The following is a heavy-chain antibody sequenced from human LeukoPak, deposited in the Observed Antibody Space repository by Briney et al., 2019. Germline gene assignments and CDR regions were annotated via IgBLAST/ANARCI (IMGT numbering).Heavy chain of an antibody. CDR3: ARDWGTWHAFDL. Sequence: SETLSLTCTVSGGSISGYYWSWIRQPAGEGLEWVGHIYSTGSTLYNPSLKTRVTLSVDRSKNQFSLSLNSVTAADTAMYYCARDWGTWHAFDLWGQGTMVTVSS. J-gene: IGHJ3*01. D-gene: IGHD3-16*01. V-gene: IGHV4-4*07. CDR1: GGSISGYY. CDR2: IYSTGST.